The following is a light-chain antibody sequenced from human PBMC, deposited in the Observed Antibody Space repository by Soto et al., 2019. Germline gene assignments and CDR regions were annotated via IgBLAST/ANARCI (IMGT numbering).Light chain of an antibody. J-gene: IGLJ2*01. Sequence: QSALTQPPSASGSPGQSVTISCTGISSDVGGYGYVSWYQQHPGKAPKLMIFEVTKRASGVPNRFSGSKSGNTASLTVSGLQAEDEADYYCSSYAGINTDVVFGGGTKVTVL. CDR1: SSDVGGYGY. CDR2: EVT. CDR3: SSYAGINTDVV. V-gene: IGLV2-8*01.